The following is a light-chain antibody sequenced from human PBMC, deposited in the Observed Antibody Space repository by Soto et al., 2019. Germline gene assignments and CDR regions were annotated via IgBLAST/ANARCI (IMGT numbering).Light chain of an antibody. CDR3: RSHTSSGNYV. Sequence: QSALTQPASVSGSPGQSIAISCTGTSSDVGGYNCVSWSQQDPGKAPKLMIYDVSNRPSGVSDRFSGSKSGNTASLTISGLQAEDEADYYCRSHTSSGNYVFGTWTKLTVL. CDR1: SSDVGGYNC. V-gene: IGLV2-14*01. CDR2: DVS. J-gene: IGLJ1*01.